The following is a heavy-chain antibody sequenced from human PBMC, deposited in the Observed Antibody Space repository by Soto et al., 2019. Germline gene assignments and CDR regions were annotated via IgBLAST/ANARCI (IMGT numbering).Heavy chain of an antibody. J-gene: IGHJ3*02. CDR2: IYYSGST. CDR3: ARQKGYDILTGYYIADAFDI. D-gene: IGHD3-9*01. CDR1: GGSISSSSYY. Sequence: QLQLQESGPGLVKPSETLSLTCTVSGGSISSSSYYWGWIRQPPGKGLEWIGSIYYSGSTYYNPSLKSRVTISVDTSKNQFSLKLSSVTAADTAVYYCARQKGYDILTGYYIADAFDIWGQGTMVTVSS. V-gene: IGHV4-39*01.